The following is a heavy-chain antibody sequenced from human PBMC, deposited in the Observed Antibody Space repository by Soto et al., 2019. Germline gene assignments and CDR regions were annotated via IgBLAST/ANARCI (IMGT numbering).Heavy chain of an antibody. J-gene: IGHJ5*02. CDR3: ARPGGDYPPRKMAYNWFDP. V-gene: IGHV4-39*01. Sequence: SETLSLTCTVSGGSISSSSYYWGWIRQPPGKGLEWIGSIYYSGSTYYNPSLKSRVTISVDTSKNQFSLKLSSVTAADTAVYYCARPGGDYPPRKMAYNWFDPWGQGTLVTVSS. CDR2: IYYSGST. D-gene: IGHD4-17*01. CDR1: GGSISSSSYY.